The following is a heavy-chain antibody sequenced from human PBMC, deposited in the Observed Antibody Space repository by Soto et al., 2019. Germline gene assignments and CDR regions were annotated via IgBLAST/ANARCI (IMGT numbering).Heavy chain of an antibody. CDR2: IDPSDSYT. D-gene: IGHD6-6*01. V-gene: IGHV5-10-1*01. CDR1: GYSFTSYW. CDR3: ARHPVSSIAARYYYYGMDV. Sequence: PGESLKISCKGSGYSFTSYWISWVRQMPGKGLECMGRIDPSDSYTNYSPSFQGHVTISADKSISTAYLQWSSLKASDTAMYYCARHPVSSIAARYYYYGMDVWGQGTTVTVSS. J-gene: IGHJ6*02.